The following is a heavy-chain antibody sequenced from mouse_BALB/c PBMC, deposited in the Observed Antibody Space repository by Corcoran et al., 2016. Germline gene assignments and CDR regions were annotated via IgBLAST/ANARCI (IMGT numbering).Heavy chain of an antibody. D-gene: IGHD1-2*01. V-gene: IGHV14-3*02. Sequence: EVQLQQSGAELVKPGASVKLSCTASGFNIKDTYMHWVKQRPAQGLGWIGRIDPANGNTKYDPKFQGKATITADTSSNTAYLQLSSLTSEDTAVYYCARITTAFAYWGQGTLVTVSA. CDR3: ARITTAFAY. CDR2: IDPANGNT. CDR1: GFNIKDTY. J-gene: IGHJ3*01.